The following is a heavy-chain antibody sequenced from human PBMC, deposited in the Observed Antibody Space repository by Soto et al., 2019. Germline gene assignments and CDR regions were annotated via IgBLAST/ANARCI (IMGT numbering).Heavy chain of an antibody. CDR1: GLSFNIYW. CDR3: AGGMAGLDV. Sequence: EVQLVESGGGLVQPGGSLRLSCAASGLSFNIYWMHWVRQVPGKGLVWLARINSDGSHTIYVDSVKGRFTISRDNAKNTVFLQMDSLRDEETGVYYCAGGMAGLDVWGQGTTVTVSS. V-gene: IGHV3-74*01. J-gene: IGHJ6*02. CDR2: INSDGSHT.